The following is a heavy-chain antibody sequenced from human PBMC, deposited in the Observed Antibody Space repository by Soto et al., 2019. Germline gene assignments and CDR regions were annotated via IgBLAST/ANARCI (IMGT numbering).Heavy chain of an antibody. CDR3: ARALLGYCSSTSCYTPLFDY. J-gene: IGHJ4*02. Sequence: KPSETLSLTCTVSGGSLGSYYWSWIRQPPGKGLEWIGYVFYTGRANYNASLKSRVTISVDRSKNQFSLKLSSVTAADTAVYYCARALLGYCSSTSCYTPLFDYWGQGTLVTVSS. D-gene: IGHD2-2*02. CDR1: GGSLGSYY. CDR2: VFYTGRA. V-gene: IGHV4-59*12.